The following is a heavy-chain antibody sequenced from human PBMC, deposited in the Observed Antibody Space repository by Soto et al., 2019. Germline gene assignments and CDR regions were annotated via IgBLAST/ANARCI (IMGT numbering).Heavy chain of an antibody. J-gene: IGHJ4*02. D-gene: IGHD2-21*01. CDR3: ANLHGGADDY. Sequence: EVQLLESGGGLVQPGGSLRLSCADSGFTFSSYAMTWVRQAPGKGLEWVSVISGSGGATYYADSVKGRFTISRDNSKNPLYLQMNSLRAEDKAVYYCANLHGGADDYWGQGTLVTVSS. CDR2: ISGSGGAT. CDR1: GFTFSSYA. V-gene: IGHV3-23*01.